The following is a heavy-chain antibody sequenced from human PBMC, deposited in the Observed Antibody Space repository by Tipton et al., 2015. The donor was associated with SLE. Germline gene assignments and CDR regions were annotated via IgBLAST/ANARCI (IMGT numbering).Heavy chain of an antibody. V-gene: IGHV3-66*02. D-gene: IGHD4/OR15-4a*01. CDR3: AREKDYYFDL. CDR2: IYSGGGT. J-gene: IGHJ2*01. Sequence: SLRLSCAASGFTVSGNYMSWVRQAPGKGLEWVSVIYSGGGTYHRDSVKGRFFVSRDNSNNTVSLQMNSLRVEDTGVYYCAREKDYYFDLWGRGTLVTVSS. CDR1: GFTVSGNY.